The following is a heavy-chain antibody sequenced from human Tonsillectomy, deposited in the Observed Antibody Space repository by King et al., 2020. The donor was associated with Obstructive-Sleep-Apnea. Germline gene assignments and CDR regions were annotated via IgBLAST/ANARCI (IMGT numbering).Heavy chain of an antibody. CDR2: INAGSGNT. D-gene: IGHD3-3*01. CDR1: GYTFTSYT. V-gene: IGHV1-3*01. J-gene: IGHJ5*02. Sequence: VQLVESGAEVKKPGASVKVSCTASGYTFTSYTMHWVRQAPGQRLEWMGWINAGSGNTKYSQRFQGRVTITRDTSASTAYMELSSLRSEDTAVYYCARGILGTISAWFDPWGQGTLVTVSS. CDR3: ARGILGTISAWFDP.